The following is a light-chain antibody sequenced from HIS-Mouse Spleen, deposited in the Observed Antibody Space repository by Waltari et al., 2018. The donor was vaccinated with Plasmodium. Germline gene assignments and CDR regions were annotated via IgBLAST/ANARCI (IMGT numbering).Light chain of an antibody. CDR2: RNN. Sequence: QSVLTQPPSASGTPGPRVTISCSGSSSHIGSNYVYWYQQLPVTAPKLLSYRNNQRPSGVPDRFSGSKSGTSASLAISGLRSEDEADYYCAAWDDSLSGRVFGGGTKLTVL. CDR3: AAWDDSLSGRV. CDR1: SSHIGSNY. V-gene: IGLV1-47*01. J-gene: IGLJ3*02.